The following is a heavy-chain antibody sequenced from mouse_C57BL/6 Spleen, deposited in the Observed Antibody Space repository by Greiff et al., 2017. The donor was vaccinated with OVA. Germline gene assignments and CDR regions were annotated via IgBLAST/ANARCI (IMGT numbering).Heavy chain of an antibody. J-gene: IGHJ2*01. CDR1: GFTFSSYG. Sequence: EVMLVESGGDLVKPGGSLKLSCAASGFTFSSYGMSWVRQTPDKRLEWVATISSGGSYTYYPDSVKGRFTISRDNAKNTLYLQMSSLKSEDTAMYYCARQGGYDYDGGYFDYWGQGTTLTVSS. CDR3: ARQGGYDYDGGYFDY. CDR2: ISSGGSYT. D-gene: IGHD2-4*01. V-gene: IGHV5-6*01.